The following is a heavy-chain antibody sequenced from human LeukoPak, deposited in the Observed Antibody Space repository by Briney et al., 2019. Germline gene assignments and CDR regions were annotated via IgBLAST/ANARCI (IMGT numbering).Heavy chain of an antibody. V-gene: IGHV1-8*01. CDR2: VNPNSGNT. CDR3: ATHSPEWRYSGYYNFYYMDV. Sequence: ASVKVSCKASGYTFTSYDINWVRQATGQGLEWMGWVNPNSGNTGYAQKFQGRVTMTRNTSMSTAYMELRSLTSEDTAVYFCATHSPEWRYSGYYNFYYMDVWGKGTTVTVSS. CDR1: GYTFTSYD. D-gene: IGHD5-12*01. J-gene: IGHJ6*03.